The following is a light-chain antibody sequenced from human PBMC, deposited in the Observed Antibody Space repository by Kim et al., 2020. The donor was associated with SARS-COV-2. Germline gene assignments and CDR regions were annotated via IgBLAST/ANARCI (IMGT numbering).Light chain of an antibody. CDR1: SNDVGSYNY. CDR2: DVS. Sequence: GQSITISCTGTSNDVGSYNYVSWYQQHPGKAPKLMIYDVSKRPAGVSNRFSGSKSGNTASLTISGLQAEDEADYYCSSYTSSSTLVFGGGTQLTVL. J-gene: IGLJ2*01. V-gene: IGLV2-14*04. CDR3: SSYTSSSTLV.